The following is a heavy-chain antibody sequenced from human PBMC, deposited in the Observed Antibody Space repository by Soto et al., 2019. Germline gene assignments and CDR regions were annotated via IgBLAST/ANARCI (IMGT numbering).Heavy chain of an antibody. J-gene: IGHJ4*01. CDR3: ARDVGGSSLFDY. Sequence: EVQLLESGGGLVQPGGSLRLSCAGSGFTFSTYAMAWVRQAPGKALEWVSTISDSGSNTHYVDSVEGRFTISRDNSKSTVFLHMNSLRADDSAVYYCARDVGGSSLFDYWGHGTLVTVSS. CDR2: ISDSGSNT. V-gene: IGHV3-23*01. CDR1: GFTFSTYA. D-gene: IGHD1-26*01.